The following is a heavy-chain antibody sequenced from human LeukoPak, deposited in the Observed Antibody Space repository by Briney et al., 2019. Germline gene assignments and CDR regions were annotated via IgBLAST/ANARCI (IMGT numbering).Heavy chain of an antibody. CDR2: ISGSGGST. D-gene: IGHD3-22*01. Sequence: QPGASLRLSCAASGFTFSSYAMSWVRQAPGKGLEWVSAISGSGGSTYYADSVKGRFTISRDNSKNTLYLQMNSLRAEDTAVYYCAKMGPNYYDSSGYSWFDSWGQGTLVTVSS. CDR1: GFTFSSYA. J-gene: IGHJ5*01. V-gene: IGHV3-23*01. CDR3: AKMGPNYYDSSGYSWFDS.